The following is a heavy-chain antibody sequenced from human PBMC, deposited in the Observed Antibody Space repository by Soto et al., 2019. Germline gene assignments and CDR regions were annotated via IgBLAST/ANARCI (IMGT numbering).Heavy chain of an antibody. V-gene: IGHV4-59*08. CDR2: IYYTGST. D-gene: IGHD3-22*01. CDR3: ARHKVYDSSGPFDY. CDR1: GGSISGYY. J-gene: IGHJ4*02. Sequence: SETLSLTCSVSGGSISGYYWSWVRQPPGKGLEWIGCIYYTGSTNYSPSLQSRITISVDTSKKQFSLKLSSVTAADTAVYYCARHKVYDSSGPFDYWGQGTLVTVSS.